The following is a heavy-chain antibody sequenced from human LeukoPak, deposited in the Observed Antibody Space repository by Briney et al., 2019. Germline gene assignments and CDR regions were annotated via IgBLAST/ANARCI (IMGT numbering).Heavy chain of an antibody. CDR1: GYTFTSYG. Sequence: ASVKVSCRASGYTFTSYGISWVRQAPGQGLEWMGWISAYNGNTNYAQKLQGRVTMTTDTSTSTAYMELRSLRSDDTAVHYCCLVVVPAAVDYWGQGTLVTVSS. CDR2: ISAYNGNT. J-gene: IGHJ4*02. V-gene: IGHV1-18*04. D-gene: IGHD2-2*01. CDR3: CLVVVPAAVDY.